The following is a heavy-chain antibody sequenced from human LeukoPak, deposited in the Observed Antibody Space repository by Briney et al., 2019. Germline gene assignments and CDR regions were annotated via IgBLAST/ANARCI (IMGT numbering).Heavy chain of an antibody. Sequence: GGSLRLSCAASGFTFSSYEMNWVRQAPGKGLEWIAYIGTGGSIIYYADSVKGRFTISRDNAKNSLSLQMNSLRGEDTAVYYCARGPQAYYYYYMDVWGKGTTVIIPS. CDR2: IGTGGSII. J-gene: IGHJ6*03. CDR1: GFTFSSYE. V-gene: IGHV3-48*03. CDR3: ARGPQAYYYYYMDV.